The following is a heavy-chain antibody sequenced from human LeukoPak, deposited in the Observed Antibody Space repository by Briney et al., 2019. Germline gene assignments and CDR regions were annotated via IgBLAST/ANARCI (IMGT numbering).Heavy chain of an antibody. V-gene: IGHV3-49*02. Sequence: AEATEYAASVKGRFTSSRDDSNSIAHLQMSSLKTEDTAVYYCSRGLRFPDVWGKGTTVTVSS. CDR2: AEAT. CDR3: SRGLRFPDV. D-gene: IGHD3-3*01. J-gene: IGHJ6*04.